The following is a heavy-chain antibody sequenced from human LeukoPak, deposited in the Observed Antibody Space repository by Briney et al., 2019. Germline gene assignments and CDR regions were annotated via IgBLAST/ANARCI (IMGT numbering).Heavy chain of an antibody. Sequence: GASVKVSCKFSGYTLTELSMHCVRHAPGKGLEWMGGFDPEDGETIYAQKFQGRVTMTEDTSTDTAYMELSSLRSEHTAVYYCVTDSQLERRNHAFDIWGQGTMVTVSS. J-gene: IGHJ3*02. CDR2: FDPEDGET. CDR1: GYTLTELS. CDR3: VTDSQLERRNHAFDI. D-gene: IGHD1-1*01. V-gene: IGHV1-24*01.